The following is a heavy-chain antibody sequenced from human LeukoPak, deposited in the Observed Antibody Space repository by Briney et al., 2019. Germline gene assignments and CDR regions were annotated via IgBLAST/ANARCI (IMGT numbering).Heavy chain of an antibody. J-gene: IGHJ4*02. CDR3: ARGRIAVAGGFDY. Sequence: SETLSLTCADYGGSFSGYYWSWIRQPPGKGLEWIGEINHSGSTNYNPSLKSRVTISVDTSKNQFSLKLSSVTAADTAVYYCARGRIAVAGGFDYWGQGTLVTVSS. D-gene: IGHD6-19*01. CDR2: INHSGST. CDR1: GGSFSGYY. V-gene: IGHV4-34*01.